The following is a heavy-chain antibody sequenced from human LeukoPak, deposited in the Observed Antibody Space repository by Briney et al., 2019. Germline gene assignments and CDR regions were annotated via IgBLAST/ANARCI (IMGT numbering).Heavy chain of an antibody. V-gene: IGHV4-38-2*02. CDR3: ARDYRGIRRAGHGFDI. J-gene: IGHJ3*02. CDR1: DYSISSDYF. CDR2: IYHSGST. Sequence: SETLSLTCAVSDYSISSDYFWGWIRQPPGKGPEWIGNIYHSGSTYYNPSLKSRVTISVDTSTNQFSLNLRSVTAADTAVYYCARDYRGIRRAGHGFDIWGQGTMVTVSS. D-gene: IGHD3-10*01.